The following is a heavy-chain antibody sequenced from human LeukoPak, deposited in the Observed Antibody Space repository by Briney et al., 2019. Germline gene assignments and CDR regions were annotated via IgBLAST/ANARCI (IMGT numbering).Heavy chain of an antibody. D-gene: IGHD3-22*01. CDR1: GFSFSDYS. V-gene: IGHV3-11*04. J-gene: IGHJ4*02. CDR2: ISSSGNTM. Sequence: GGSLRLSCAASGFSFSDYSVIWIRQAPGQGLEWVSYISSSGNTMYYADSVKGRFTISRNNARNSLYLQMNSLRSEDTADYYCARGGSYDSSGPFDYWGQGTLVTVSS. CDR3: ARGGSYDSSGPFDY.